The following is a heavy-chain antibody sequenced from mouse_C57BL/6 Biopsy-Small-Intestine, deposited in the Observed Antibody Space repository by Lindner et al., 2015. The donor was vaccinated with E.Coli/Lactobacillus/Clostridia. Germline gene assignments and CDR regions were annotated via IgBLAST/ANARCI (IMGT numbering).Heavy chain of an antibody. CDR3: AREINWGGCGY. CDR2: ISSGSSTI. V-gene: IGHV5-17*01. D-gene: IGHD4-1*02. Sequence: VQLQESGGGLVKPGGSLKLSCAASGFTFSDYGMHWVRQAPEKGLEWVAYISSGSSTIYYADTVKGRFTISRDNAKNTLFLQMTSLRSEDTAMYYCAREINWGGCGYWGQGTTLTVSS. J-gene: IGHJ2*01. CDR1: GFTFSDYG.